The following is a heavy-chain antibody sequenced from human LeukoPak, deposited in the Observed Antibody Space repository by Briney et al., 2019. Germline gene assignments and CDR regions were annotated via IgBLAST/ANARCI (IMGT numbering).Heavy chain of an antibody. Sequence: GGSLRLSCAASGFTFSSYAMSWVRQAPGKGLEWVSAISGSGGSTYYADSVKGRFTISRDNSKNTLYLQMNSLRAEDTAVYYCAKVRVKWELPGPDGFQHWGQGTLVTVSS. D-gene: IGHD1-26*01. CDR2: ISGSGGST. CDR3: AKVRVKWELPGPDGFQH. CDR1: GFTFSSYA. J-gene: IGHJ1*01. V-gene: IGHV3-23*01.